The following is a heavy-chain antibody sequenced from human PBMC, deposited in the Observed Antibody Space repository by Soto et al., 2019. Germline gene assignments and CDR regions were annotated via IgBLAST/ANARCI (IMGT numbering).Heavy chain of an antibody. V-gene: IGHV3-30*18. D-gene: IGHD2-21*02. CDR2: ISYDGSNK. Sequence: LRLSCAASGFTFRSYGMHWVRQAPGKGLEWVAVISYDGSNKYYADSVKGRFTISRDNSKNMLYLQMNSLRAEDTAVYYCAKDRSAVVTAIDYWGQGTLVTVSS. J-gene: IGHJ4*02. CDR3: AKDRSAVVTAIDY. CDR1: GFTFRSYG.